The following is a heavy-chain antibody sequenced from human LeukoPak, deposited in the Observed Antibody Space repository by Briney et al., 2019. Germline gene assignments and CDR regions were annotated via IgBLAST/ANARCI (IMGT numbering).Heavy chain of an antibody. Sequence: SETLSLTCTVSGGSISSYYWSWIRQPPGKGLEWIGYIYYSGSTNYNPSLKSRVTISVDTSKNQFSLKLSSVTAADTAVYYCARSPRNLAAAGPGRVGNWFDPWGQGTLVTVSS. CDR3: ARSPRNLAAAGPGRVGNWFDP. V-gene: IGHV4-59*08. D-gene: IGHD6-13*01. CDR1: GGSISSYY. CDR2: IYYSGST. J-gene: IGHJ5*02.